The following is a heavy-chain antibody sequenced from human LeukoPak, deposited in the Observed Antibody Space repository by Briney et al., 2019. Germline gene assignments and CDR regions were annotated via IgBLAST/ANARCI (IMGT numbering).Heavy chain of an antibody. J-gene: IGHJ6*02. Sequence: ASVKVSCKASGYTFANYEINWAREAPGHGLEWRGWMSPNSGNTGFEQKFQGRVSMTRNIPISTAFMVLSTLRSEDTALYACAKGIDIPVGGTFHYYGLDVWGQGTTVTVS. CDR2: MSPNSGNT. V-gene: IGHV1-8*01. CDR1: GYTFANYE. D-gene: IGHD6-19*01. CDR3: AKGIDIPVGGTFHYYGLDV.